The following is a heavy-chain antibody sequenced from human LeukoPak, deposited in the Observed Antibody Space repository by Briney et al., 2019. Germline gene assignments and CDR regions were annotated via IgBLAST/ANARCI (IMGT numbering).Heavy chain of an antibody. CDR1: GFTFTSYA. Sequence: GGSLRLSCAASGFTFTSYAMSWVRQAPGKGLEWVSAISGSGGSTYYADSVKGRFTISSDNSKNTLYLQMNSLRAEDTAVYYCAKGKFGDPLNYWGQGTLVTVSS. J-gene: IGHJ4*02. CDR3: AKGKFGDPLNY. V-gene: IGHV3-23*01. CDR2: ISGSGGST. D-gene: IGHD3-10*01.